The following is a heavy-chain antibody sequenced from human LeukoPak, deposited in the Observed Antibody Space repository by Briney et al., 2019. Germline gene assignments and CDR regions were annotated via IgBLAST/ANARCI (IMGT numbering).Heavy chain of an antibody. CDR2: INSDGSST. J-gene: IGHJ4*02. Sequence: GGSLRLSCAASGFTFSSYWMHWVRQAPGKGLVWVSRINSDGSSTSYADSVKGRFTISRDNAKNTLYLQMNSLRAEDTAVYYCARFNTYYYGSGSYRAFDYWGQGTLVTISS. V-gene: IGHV3-74*01. CDR1: GFTFSSYW. CDR3: ARFNTYYYGSGSYRAFDY. D-gene: IGHD3-10*01.